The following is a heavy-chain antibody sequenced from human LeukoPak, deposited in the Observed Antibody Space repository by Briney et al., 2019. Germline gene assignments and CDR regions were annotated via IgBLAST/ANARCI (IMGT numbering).Heavy chain of an antibody. CDR3: ARASRERLSPYYFDY. Sequence: APVKVSCKASGGTFSSYAISWVRQAPGQGLEWMGRIIPILGIANYAQKFQGRVTITADKSTSTAYMELSSLRSEDTAVYYCARASRERLSPYYFDYWGQGTLVTVSS. V-gene: IGHV1-69*04. CDR2: IIPILGIA. J-gene: IGHJ4*02. CDR1: GGTFSSYA. D-gene: IGHD3-3*01.